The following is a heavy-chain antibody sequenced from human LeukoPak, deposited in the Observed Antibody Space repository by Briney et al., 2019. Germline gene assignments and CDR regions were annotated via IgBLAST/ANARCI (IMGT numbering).Heavy chain of an antibody. CDR1: GGTFSSYA. V-gene: IGHV1-69*13. CDR2: IIPIFGTA. D-gene: IGHD2-15*01. Sequence: SVKVSCKASGGTFSSYAISWVRQAPGQGLEWMGGIIPIFGTANYARKFQGRVTITADESTSTAYMELSSLRSEDTAVYYCAGRWFRGRYYFDYWGQGTLVTVSS. J-gene: IGHJ4*02. CDR3: AGRWFRGRYYFDY.